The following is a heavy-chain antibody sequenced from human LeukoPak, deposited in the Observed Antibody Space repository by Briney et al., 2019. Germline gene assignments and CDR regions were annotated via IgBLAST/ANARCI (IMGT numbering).Heavy chain of an antibody. V-gene: IGHV1-2*02. CDR1: GYTFTGYF. D-gene: IGHD3-9*01. J-gene: IGHJ5*02. Sequence: ASVKVSCKASGYTFTGYFMHWVRQAPGQGLEWMGWINPNSGGTNYAQKFQDRVTMTRDTPISTAYMELSRLRSDDTAVYYCARNKDYDILVNYFDPWGQGTLVTVSS. CDR2: INPNSGGT. CDR3: ARNKDYDILVNYFDP.